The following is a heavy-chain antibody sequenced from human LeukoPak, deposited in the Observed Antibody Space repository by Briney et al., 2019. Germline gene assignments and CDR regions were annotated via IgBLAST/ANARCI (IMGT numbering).Heavy chain of an antibody. Sequence: PGGSLRLSCAASGFTFSSYAMSWVRQAPGKGLEWVSAVSGSGGSTYYADSVKGRFTISRDNSKNTLYLQMNSLRAEDTAVYYCAKDLSRQQLVSFDYWGQGTLVTVSS. CDR3: AKDLSRQQLVSFDY. J-gene: IGHJ4*02. D-gene: IGHD6-13*01. CDR1: GFTFSSYA. V-gene: IGHV3-23*01. CDR2: VSGSGGST.